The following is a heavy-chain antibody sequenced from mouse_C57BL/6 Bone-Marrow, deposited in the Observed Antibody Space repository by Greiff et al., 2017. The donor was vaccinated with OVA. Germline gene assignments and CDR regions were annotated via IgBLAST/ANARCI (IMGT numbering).Heavy chain of an antibody. CDR3: AREAYGSSSDY. V-gene: IGHV14-2*01. Sequence: EVQLQQPGAELVKPGASVKLSCKASGYTFTSYWMHWVKQRTEQGLEWIGRIDPEDGETKYAPKFQGKATITADTSSNTAYLQLSSLTSEDTAVYYCAREAYGSSSDYWGQGTTLTVSS. CDR2: IDPEDGET. J-gene: IGHJ2*01. CDR1: GYTFTSYW. D-gene: IGHD1-1*01.